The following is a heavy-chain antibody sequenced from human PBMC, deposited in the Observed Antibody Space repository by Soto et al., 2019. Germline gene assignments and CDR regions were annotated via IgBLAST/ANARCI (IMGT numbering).Heavy chain of an antibody. CDR2: IIPIFTTT. CDR3: AREVAADGTFREDVFDI. J-gene: IGHJ3*02. CDR1: GGTFSNHA. V-gene: IGHV1-69*12. D-gene: IGHD6-13*01. Sequence: QVHLVQSGAEVKKPGSSVKVSCKASGGTFSNHAINWVRQAPGQGLEWMGRIIPIFTTTNYAQKFQGRVTITADXSXSSXYMELSSLKHDDTAVYYCAREVAADGTFREDVFDIWGQGTLVTVSS.